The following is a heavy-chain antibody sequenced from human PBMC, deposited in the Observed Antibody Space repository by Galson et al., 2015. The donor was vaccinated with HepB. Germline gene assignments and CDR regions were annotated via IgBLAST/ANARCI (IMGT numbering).Heavy chain of an antibody. CDR2: ISGSGKGT. D-gene: IGHD4-17*01. J-gene: IGHJ6*02. CDR1: GFTFSNYV. Sequence: SLRLSCAASGFTFSNYVMNWVRQAPGKGPEWISAISGSGKGTYYADSVKGRFTISRDNSENTLYVQMNSLRAEDTAVYYCATTSSDYSRHDYFGTDVWGQGTTVTVSS. V-gene: IGHV3-23*01. CDR3: ATTSSDYSRHDYFGTDV.